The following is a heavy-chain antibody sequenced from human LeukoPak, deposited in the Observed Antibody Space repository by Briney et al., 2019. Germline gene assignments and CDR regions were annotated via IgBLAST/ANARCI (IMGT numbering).Heavy chain of an antibody. J-gene: IGHJ4*02. CDR3: AKTQGFFDH. CDR1: GFPFNNNG. Sequence: GSLQLSCAASGFPFNNNGMTWVRPAPGKGMEWVTGISDGGDTTYDAGSVKGRFTVSRDNSKNILYLQMNSLRAEDTAIYYCAKTQGFFDHWGQGSLVTVSS. V-gene: IGHV3-23*01. CDR2: ISDGGDTT.